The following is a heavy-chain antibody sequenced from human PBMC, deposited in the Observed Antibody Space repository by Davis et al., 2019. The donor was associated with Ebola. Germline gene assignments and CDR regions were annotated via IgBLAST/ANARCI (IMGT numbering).Heavy chain of an antibody. CDR1: GYRFTTYS. CDR3: ATLPDI. CDR2: INTNTGNP. Sequence: ASVKVSCKASGYRFTTYSMHWVRQAPGQGLEWMGWINTNTGNPTYAKGFTGRFVFSLDTSVNMAYLLINSLKTEDAAVYYCATLPDIWGQGTMVTVSS. V-gene: IGHV7-4-1*04. J-gene: IGHJ3*02.